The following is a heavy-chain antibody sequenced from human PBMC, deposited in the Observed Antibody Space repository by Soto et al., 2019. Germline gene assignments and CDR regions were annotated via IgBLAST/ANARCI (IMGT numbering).Heavy chain of an antibody. D-gene: IGHD3-10*01. Sequence: PGGSLRLSCAASGFTFSSYGMHWVRQAPGKGLEWVAFISYDGRNKYYADSVKGRFTISRDNSKNTLYLQMNSLRAEDTAVYYCAKGQWFGEYLSNWFESWGQGTLVTVSS. CDR1: GFTFSSYG. CDR2: ISYDGRNK. J-gene: IGHJ5*01. V-gene: IGHV3-30*18. CDR3: AKGQWFGEYLSNWFES.